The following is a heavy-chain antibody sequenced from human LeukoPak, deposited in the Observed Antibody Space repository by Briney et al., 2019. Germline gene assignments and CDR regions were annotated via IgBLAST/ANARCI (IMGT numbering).Heavy chain of an antibody. V-gene: IGHV4-59*08. J-gene: IGHJ5*02. CDR3: ATQRSYYDFWSGYYQGNWFDP. D-gene: IGHD3-3*01. CDR1: GGSISSYY. Sequence: SETLSLTCTVSGGSISSYYWSWIRQPPGKGLEWIGYIYYSGSTNYNPSLKSRVTISVDTSKNQLSLKLSSVTAADTAVYYCATQRSYYDFWSGYYQGNWFDPWGQGTLVTVSS. CDR2: IYYSGST.